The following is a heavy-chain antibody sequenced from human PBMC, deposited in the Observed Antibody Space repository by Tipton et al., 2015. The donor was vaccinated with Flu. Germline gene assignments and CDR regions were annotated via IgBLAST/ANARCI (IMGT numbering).Heavy chain of an antibody. CDR1: GYSVTDNG. Sequence: QLVQSGPEVKKPGASVKVSCKASGYSVTDNGLNWVRQVPGQGFEWLGRISPYSGKSNHAQKFQGRVIMTTDTSTNTAYMEVRSLTSDDTAVYFCARDDFYDVDLENFYFDYWGQGTLVTVSP. CDR3: ARDDFYDVDLENFYFDY. D-gene: IGHD3-3*01. V-gene: IGHV1-18*04. CDR2: ISPYSGKS. J-gene: IGHJ4*02.